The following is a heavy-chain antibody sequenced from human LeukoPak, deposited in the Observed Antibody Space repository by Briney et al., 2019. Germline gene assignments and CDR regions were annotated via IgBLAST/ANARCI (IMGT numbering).Heavy chain of an antibody. CDR2: TYYRSKRYN. Sequence: SQTLSLTCDISGDSVSNDSSAWNWFRQSPSRGLEWLVRTYYRSKRYNDYAVSVKSRTTINPDTSKNQFSLQLNSVTPEDTAVYYCARGGHFEYWGQGTLVTVPS. V-gene: IGHV6-1*01. CDR3: ARGGHFEY. J-gene: IGHJ4*02. D-gene: IGHD6-25*01. CDR1: GDSVSNDSSA.